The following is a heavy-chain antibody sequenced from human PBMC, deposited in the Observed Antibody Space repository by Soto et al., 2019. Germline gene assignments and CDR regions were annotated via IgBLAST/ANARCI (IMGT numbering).Heavy chain of an antibody. Sequence: ASVKVSCKASGYTFTSYDINWVRQAPGQGLEWMGGIIPMFDTPIYAQKFQDRVTITADESTSTAYMQLSSLRSGDTAVYYCARSGGLDRDFNYWGQGSLVTVSS. CDR1: GYTFTSYD. V-gene: IGHV1-69*13. CDR2: IIPMFDTP. CDR3: ARSGGLDRDFNY. D-gene: IGHD2-15*01. J-gene: IGHJ4*02.